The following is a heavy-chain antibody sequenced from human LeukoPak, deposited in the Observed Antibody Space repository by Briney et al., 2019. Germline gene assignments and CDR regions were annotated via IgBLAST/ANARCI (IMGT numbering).Heavy chain of an antibody. Sequence: GGSLRLSCAASGFTFSSYWMSWVRQAPGKGLEWVAKIKQDGSEKYYADPVKGRFTISRDNAKNALYLQMNSLRAEDTAVYYCARDLGSGWPALVYWGQGTMVTVPS. D-gene: IGHD6-25*01. CDR1: GFTFSSYW. CDR2: IKQDGSEK. CDR3: ARDLGSGWPALVY. V-gene: IGHV3-7*03. J-gene: IGHJ4*02.